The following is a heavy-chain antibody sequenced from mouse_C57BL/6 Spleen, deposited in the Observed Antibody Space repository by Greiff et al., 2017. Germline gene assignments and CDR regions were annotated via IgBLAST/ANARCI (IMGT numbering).Heavy chain of an antibody. V-gene: IGHV14-4*01. CDR3: TGGLLDFDY. D-gene: IGHD2-3*01. Sequence: VQLQQSGAELVRPGASVKLSCTASGFNIKDDYMHWVKQRPEQGLEWIGWIYPENGDTEYASKFQGKATITADTSSTTAYLQLSSLTSEDTAGFYCTGGLLDFDYWGQGTTLTASS. J-gene: IGHJ2*01. CDR2: IYPENGDT. CDR1: GFNIKDDY.